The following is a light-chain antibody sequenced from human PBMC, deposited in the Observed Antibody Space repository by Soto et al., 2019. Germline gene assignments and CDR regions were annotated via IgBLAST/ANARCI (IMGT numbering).Light chain of an antibody. CDR3: CSYAGTHYV. CDR1: NSDVGGYNY. Sequence: QSVLTQPRSVSGSPGPSVTISCTGTNSDVGGYNYVSWYQQYPGKAPKLMIYDVTKRPSGVPDRFSGSKSGNTASLTISGLQAEDEADYYCCSYAGTHYVFGTGTKVTVL. CDR2: DVT. J-gene: IGLJ1*01. V-gene: IGLV2-11*01.